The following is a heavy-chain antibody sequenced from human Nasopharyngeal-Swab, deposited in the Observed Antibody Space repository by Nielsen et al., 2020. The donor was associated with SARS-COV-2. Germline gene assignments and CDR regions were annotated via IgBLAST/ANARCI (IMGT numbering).Heavy chain of an antibody. J-gene: IGHJ6*02. Sequence: ASVKVSCKASGYTFTSYDINWVRQATGQGLEWMGWMNPNSGNTGYAQKFQGRVTMTRNTSISTAYMELGSLRSEDTAVYYCARDTRMSYYYYYGMDVWGQGTTVTVSS. CDR3: ARDTRMSYYYYYGMDV. D-gene: IGHD2-15*01. CDR1: GYTFTSYD. V-gene: IGHV1-8*01. CDR2: MNPNSGNT.